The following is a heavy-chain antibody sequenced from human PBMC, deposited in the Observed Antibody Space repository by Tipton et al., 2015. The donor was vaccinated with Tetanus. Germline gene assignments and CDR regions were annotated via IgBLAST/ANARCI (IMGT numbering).Heavy chain of an antibody. CDR1: GGSISTGGYS. D-gene: IGHD5-12*01. V-gene: IGHV4-31*03. CDR2: IYDSGNT. J-gene: IGHJ4*02. CDR3: ARNQPPRGYPYGGFHS. Sequence: TLSLTCTVSGGSISTGGYSWHWIRQLPGKGLEWIVYIYDSGNTHYNPSLKSRVTISIDGSKTQFSLKLTSVTAADTAVYYCARNQPPRGYPYGGFHSWGQGTLVTVSS.